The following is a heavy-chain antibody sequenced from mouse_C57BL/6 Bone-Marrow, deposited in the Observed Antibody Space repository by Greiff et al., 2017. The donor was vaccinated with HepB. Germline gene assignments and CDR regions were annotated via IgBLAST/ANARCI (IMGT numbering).Heavy chain of an antibody. CDR1: GYTFTSYW. CDR3: ARWGGNYVYAMDY. V-gene: IGHV1-55*01. Sequence: QVQLQQPGAELVKPGASVKMSCKASGYTFTSYWITWVKQRPGQGLEWIGDIYPGSGSTNYNEKFKSKATLTVDTSSSTAYMQLSSLTTEDSAVYYCARWGGNYVYAMDYWGQGTSVTVSS. CDR2: IYPGSGST. J-gene: IGHJ4*01. D-gene: IGHD2-1*01.